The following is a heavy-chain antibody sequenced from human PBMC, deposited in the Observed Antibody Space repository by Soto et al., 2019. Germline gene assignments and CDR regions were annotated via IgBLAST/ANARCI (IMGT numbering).Heavy chain of an antibody. CDR1: GYSFTSYL. D-gene: IGHD3-10*01. Sequence: PGESLKSSFKGSGYSFTSYLISWVRQMPGKGLEWMGRIDPSDSYTNYSPSFQGHVTISADKSISTAYLQWSSLKASDNAMYYCARQRGVGADDAFDICGQGKIVTVSS. V-gene: IGHV5-10-1*01. CDR3: ARQRGVGADDAFDI. J-gene: IGHJ3*02. CDR2: IDPSDSYT.